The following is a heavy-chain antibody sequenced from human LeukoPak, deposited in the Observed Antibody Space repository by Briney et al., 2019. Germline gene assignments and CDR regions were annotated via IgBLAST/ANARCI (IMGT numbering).Heavy chain of an antibody. CDR2: IYPGDSDT. CDR3: AGPRRDGYNSNAFDI. Sequence: GEALQISCKGSGYSFTTYWIGWVRPMPGKGLEWMGIIYPGDSDTRYSPSFQGQVTISADKSISTAYLQWSSLKASDTAMYYCAGPRRDGYNSNAFDIWGQGTMVTVSS. D-gene: IGHD5-24*01. CDR1: GYSFTTYW. V-gene: IGHV5-51*01. J-gene: IGHJ3*02.